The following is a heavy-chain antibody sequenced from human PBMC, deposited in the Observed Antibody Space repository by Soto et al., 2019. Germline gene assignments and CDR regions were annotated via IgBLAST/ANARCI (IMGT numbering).Heavy chain of an antibody. CDR3: ASGGNLAAAGGVTNYGMDV. J-gene: IGHJ6*02. Sequence: ASVKVSCKASGYTFTGYYMHWVRQAPGQGLEWMGWINPNSGGTNYAQKFQGWVTMTRDTSISTAYMELSRLRSDDTAVYYCASGGNLAAAGGVTNYGMDVWGQGTTVTVSS. V-gene: IGHV1-2*04. CDR2: INPNSGGT. D-gene: IGHD6-13*01. CDR1: GYTFTGYY.